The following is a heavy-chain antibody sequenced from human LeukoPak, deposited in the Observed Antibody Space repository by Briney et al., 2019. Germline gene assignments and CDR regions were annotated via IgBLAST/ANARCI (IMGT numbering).Heavy chain of an antibody. Sequence: SDTLSLTCTVSGGSISSGDYYWSWIRQPPGKGLEWIGYIYYSGSTYYNPSLKSRVTISVDTSKNQFSLKLSSVTAADTAVYYCARSYDSSGYYITYYFDYWGQGTLVTVSS. CDR1: GGSISSGDYY. CDR2: IYYSGST. V-gene: IGHV4-30-4*02. J-gene: IGHJ4*02. D-gene: IGHD3-22*01. CDR3: ARSYDSSGYYITYYFDY.